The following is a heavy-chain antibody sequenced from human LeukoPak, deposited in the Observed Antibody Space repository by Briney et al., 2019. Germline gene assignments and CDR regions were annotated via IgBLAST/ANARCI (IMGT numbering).Heavy chain of an antibody. Sequence: GGSLRLSCAASGFTLSTYGMHWVRQDPGKGLEWVAIISYNGSNKYYGDSVKGRFTISRDNSKNTLYLQMNSLSAEDTAVYYCAKARQKYYYDSSGFSVDYWGQGTLLTVSS. CDR2: ISYNGSNK. CDR3: AKARQKYYYDSSGFSVDY. CDR1: GFTLSTYG. J-gene: IGHJ4*02. D-gene: IGHD3-22*01. V-gene: IGHV3-30*18.